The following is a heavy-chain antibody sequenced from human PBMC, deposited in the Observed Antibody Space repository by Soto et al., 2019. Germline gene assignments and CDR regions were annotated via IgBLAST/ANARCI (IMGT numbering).Heavy chain of an antibody. D-gene: IGHD6-6*01. Sequence: XESLNISCRGSGYSFPSYWIGWVRQMPGKDLEWMGIIYPGDSDTRYSPSFQGQVTISADKSLRTAYLQWTSLKASDTALYYCARTRSFTLGFYYDGMDAWGQGTTVTVSS. V-gene: IGHV5-51*01. J-gene: IGHJ6*02. CDR2: IYPGDSDT. CDR3: ARTRSFTLGFYYDGMDA. CDR1: GYSFPSYW.